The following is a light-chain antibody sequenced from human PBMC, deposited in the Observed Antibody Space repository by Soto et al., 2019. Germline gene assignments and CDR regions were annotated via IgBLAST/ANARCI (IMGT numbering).Light chain of an antibody. CDR1: SSNIGNNY. J-gene: IGLJ1*01. V-gene: IGLV1-51*01. CDR3: GTWDSSLSAYV. CDR2: DNN. Sequence: QSVLTQPPSVSAAPGQKVTISCSGSSSNIGNNYVSWYQQLPGTAPKLLIYDNNKRPSGIPDRFSGSKSGTSATLGITGLQTGDEADYYCGTWDSSLSAYVFGNGTKDTVL.